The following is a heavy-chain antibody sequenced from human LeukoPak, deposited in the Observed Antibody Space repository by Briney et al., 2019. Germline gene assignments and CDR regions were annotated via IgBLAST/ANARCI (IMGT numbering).Heavy chain of an antibody. V-gene: IGHV1-24*01. D-gene: IGHD5-18*01. J-gene: IGHJ3*02. CDR1: GYSLTELS. Sequence: ASVKVSCKVSGYSLTELSMHWVRQAPGKGLEWMGGFDPDDGETIYAQKFQGRVTMTEDTSTDTAYMELSSLRSEDTAVYYCATDRRYGSAFDIWGQGTMVTVSS. CDR3: ATDRRYGSAFDI. CDR2: FDPDDGET.